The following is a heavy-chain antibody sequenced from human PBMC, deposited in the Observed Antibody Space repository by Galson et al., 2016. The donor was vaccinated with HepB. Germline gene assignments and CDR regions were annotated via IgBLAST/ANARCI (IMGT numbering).Heavy chain of an antibody. J-gene: IGHJ6*02. D-gene: IGHD5-12*01. V-gene: IGHV1-3*01. CDR1: GYTFTTYA. CDR3: ARGHIVATVDYYYYGLDV. Sequence: SVKVSCKASGYTFTTYAMYWVRQAPGQRLEWMGWINAANGDTKYSQKLQGRGTITWDTSANTAYMELSSLRSEDRAVYYCARGHIVATVDYYYYGLDVWGQGTTVTVSS. CDR2: INAANGDT.